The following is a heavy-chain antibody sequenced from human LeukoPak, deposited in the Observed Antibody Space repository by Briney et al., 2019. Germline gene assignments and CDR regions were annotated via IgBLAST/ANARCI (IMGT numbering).Heavy chain of an antibody. CDR3: ARESAALNWFDP. Sequence: SETLSLTCTVSGGSISSYYWSWIRQPPGKGLEWIGYIYYSGSTNHNPSLKSRVTISVDTSKNQFSLKLSSVTAADTAVYYCARESAALNWFDPWGQGTLVTVSS. D-gene: IGHD6-25*01. V-gene: IGHV4-59*01. CDR2: IYYSGST. CDR1: GGSISSYY. J-gene: IGHJ5*02.